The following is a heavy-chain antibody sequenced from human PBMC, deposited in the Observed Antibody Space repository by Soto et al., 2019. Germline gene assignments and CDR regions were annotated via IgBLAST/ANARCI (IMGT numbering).Heavy chain of an antibody. CDR1: GYIFIHYY. CDR3: ARSLLQGDF. V-gene: IGHV1-46*01. J-gene: IGHJ4*02. Sequence: QVQLVQSGAEVKKPGASVKVSCKAAGYIFIHYYIHWVRQAPGQGLGWMAIINPNGGSTNYAQKFQGRVTGTSDTSPSTVSMELNSLGSDDTAVYFCARSLLQGDFWGQGTLVTVSS. CDR2: INPNGGST. D-gene: IGHD2-21*01.